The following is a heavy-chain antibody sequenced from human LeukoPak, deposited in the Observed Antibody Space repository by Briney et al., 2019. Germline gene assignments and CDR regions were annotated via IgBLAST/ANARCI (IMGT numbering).Heavy chain of an antibody. CDR1: GGSISAYY. V-gene: IGHV4-59*08. D-gene: IGHD6-19*01. J-gene: IGHJ4*02. CDR3: ARQHPSGRGSGLDY. Sequence: SETLSLTCTVSGGSISAYYWTWIRQSPEKGLEWIGYIYYSGVTNYNPHLKSRVTISVDTSQNQFSLRLNAATAADTAVYYCARQHPSGRGSGLDYWGQGTLVTVSS. CDR2: IYYSGVT.